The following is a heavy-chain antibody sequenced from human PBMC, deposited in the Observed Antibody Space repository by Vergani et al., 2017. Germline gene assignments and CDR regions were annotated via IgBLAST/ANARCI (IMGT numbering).Heavy chain of an antibody. CDR1: GFTFSSYS. D-gene: IGHD5-12*01. Sequence: EVQLVESGGGLVQPGGSLRLSCAASGFTFSSYSMNWVRQAPGKGLEWVSYISSSSNIIHYADSVKGRFTISRDNAKNSLYLQMNSLRADDTAVYYCTKGSRGYTGYFFDYWGQGTLATVSS. J-gene: IGHJ4*02. CDR2: ISSSSNII. V-gene: IGHV3-48*01. CDR3: TKGSRGYTGYFFDY.